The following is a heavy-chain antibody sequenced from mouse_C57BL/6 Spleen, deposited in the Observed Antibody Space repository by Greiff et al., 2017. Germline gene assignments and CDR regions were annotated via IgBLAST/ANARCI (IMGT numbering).Heavy chain of an antibody. V-gene: IGHV1-59*01. J-gene: IGHJ4*01. CDR1: GYTFTSYW. Sequence: QVQLQQPGAELVRPGTSVKLSCKASGYTFTSYWMPWVKQRPGQGLEWIGVIDPSDSYTNYNQKFKGKATLTVDTSSSTAYMQLSSLTSEDSAVYYCARPYGSSFYYAMDYWGQGTSVTVSS. CDR3: ARPYGSSFYYAMDY. CDR2: IDPSDSYT. D-gene: IGHD1-1*01.